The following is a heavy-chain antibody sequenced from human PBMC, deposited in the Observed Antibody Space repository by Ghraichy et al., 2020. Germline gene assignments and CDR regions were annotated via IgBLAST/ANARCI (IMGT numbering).Heavy chain of an antibody. V-gene: IGHV4-61*02. J-gene: IGHJ5*02. Sequence: SETLSLTCTVSGGSISSGSYYWSWIRQPAGKGLEWIGRIYTSGSTNYNPSLKSRVTMSVDTSKNQFSLKLSSVTAADTAVYYCARESIAVAGPRGFDPWGQGTLVTVSS. CDR1: GGSISSGSYY. CDR3: ARESIAVAGPRGFDP. D-gene: IGHD6-19*01. CDR2: IYTSGST.